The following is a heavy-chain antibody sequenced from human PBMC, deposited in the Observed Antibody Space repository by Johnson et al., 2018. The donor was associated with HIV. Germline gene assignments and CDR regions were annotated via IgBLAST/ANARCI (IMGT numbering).Heavy chain of an antibody. J-gene: IGHJ3*02. D-gene: IGHD3-22*01. Sequence: VQLVESGGGLVQPGGSLRLSCEASGFSFSNYWMSWVRQAPGKGLEWVANIKEDGSDDYYVDVLNGRFIISRDNAKNSLYLQMSNLRFEDTAVYYCARDGVYSSPHDAFDIWGEGTMVIASS. CDR1: GFSFSNYW. CDR3: ARDGVYSSPHDAFDI. CDR2: IKEDGSDD. V-gene: IGHV3-7*05.